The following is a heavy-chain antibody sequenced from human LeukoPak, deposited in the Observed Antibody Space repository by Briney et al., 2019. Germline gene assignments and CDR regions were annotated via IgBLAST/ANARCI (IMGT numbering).Heavy chain of an antibody. V-gene: IGHV1-18*01. CDR1: GYTFTSYG. J-gene: IGHJ6*02. Sequence: ASVKVSCKASGYTFTSYGISWVRQAPGQGLEWMGWISAYNGNTNYAQKLQGRVTVTTDTSTSTACMELRSLRSDDTAVYYCARGGAVAGTGGYYYGMDVWGQGTTVTVSS. CDR2: ISAYNGNT. D-gene: IGHD6-19*01. CDR3: ARGGAVAGTGGYYYGMDV.